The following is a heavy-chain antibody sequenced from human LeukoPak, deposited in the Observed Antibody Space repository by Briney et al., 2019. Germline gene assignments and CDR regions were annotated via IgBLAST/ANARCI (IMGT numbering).Heavy chain of an antibody. V-gene: IGHV3-11*04. Sequence: GGSLRLSCAASGFTFSDYYMSWIRQAPGKGLEWVSYISTSVGNRYYADSVQGRFTISRNNTKNSLYLQMNSLTAEDTAVYYCVRRTPSHYFDYWGQGALVTVSS. J-gene: IGHJ4*02. CDR2: ISTSVGNR. CDR1: GFTFSDYY. D-gene: IGHD4-23*01. CDR3: VRRTPSHYFDY.